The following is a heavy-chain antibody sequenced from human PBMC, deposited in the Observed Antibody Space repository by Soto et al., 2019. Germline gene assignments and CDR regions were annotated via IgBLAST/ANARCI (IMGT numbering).Heavy chain of an antibody. CDR1: GFTFSSYE. Sequence: GGSLRLSCAASGFTFSSYEINWVRQAPGKGLEWVSYISRSGSTIYYADSVKGRFTISRDNAKNSLYLQMNSLRAEDTAVYYCARVERYCSSTSCYYFDYWGQGTLVTVSS. D-gene: IGHD2-2*01. CDR2: ISRSGSTI. J-gene: IGHJ4*02. V-gene: IGHV3-48*03. CDR3: ARVERYCSSTSCYYFDY.